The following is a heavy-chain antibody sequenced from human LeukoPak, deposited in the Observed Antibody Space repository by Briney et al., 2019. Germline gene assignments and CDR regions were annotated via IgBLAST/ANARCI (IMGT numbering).Heavy chain of an antibody. Sequence: NPSETLSLTCSVSGGSFTSYYWSWIRQPPGKGLEWIGYVDNRETTSYNPSLKSRVTISIDPSNSQFSLRLRSVTAADTAVYYCARGWGYCSGGNCYLTYFDYWGQGALVTVSS. V-gene: IGHV4-59*01. CDR3: ARGWGYCSGGNCYLTYFDY. D-gene: IGHD2-15*01. CDR1: GGSFTSYY. J-gene: IGHJ4*02. CDR2: VDNRETT.